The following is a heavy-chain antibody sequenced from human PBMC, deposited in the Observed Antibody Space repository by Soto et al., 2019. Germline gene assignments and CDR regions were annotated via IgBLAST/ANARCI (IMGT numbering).Heavy chain of an antibody. J-gene: IGHJ6*02. D-gene: IGHD5-18*01. V-gene: IGHV1-69*13. CDR1: GCTFSSYA. CDR2: IIPIFGTA. CDR3: ARVRKIQLWLRGYSYYGMDV. Sequence: ASVKVSCKASGCTFSSYAISWVRQAPGQGLEWMGGIIPIFGTANYAQKFQGRVTITADESTSTAYMELSRLRSEDTAVYYCARVRKIQLWLRGYSYYGMDVWGQGGTVTVSS.